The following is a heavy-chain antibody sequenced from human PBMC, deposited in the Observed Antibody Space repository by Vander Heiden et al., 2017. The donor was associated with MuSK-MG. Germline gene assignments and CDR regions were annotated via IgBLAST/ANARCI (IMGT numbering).Heavy chain of an antibody. J-gene: IGHJ5*02. D-gene: IGHD3-22*01. CDR2: IIPIFGTA. Sequence: QVQLVQSGAEVKKPGSSVKVSCKASGGTFSSYAISWVRQAPGQGLEWMGGIIPIFGTANDAQKFQGRVTITADESTSTAYMELSSLRSEDTAVYYCARHTHYYDSSPSGFDPWGQGTLVTVSS. CDR1: GGTFSSYA. CDR3: ARHTHYYDSSPSGFDP. V-gene: IGHV1-69*01.